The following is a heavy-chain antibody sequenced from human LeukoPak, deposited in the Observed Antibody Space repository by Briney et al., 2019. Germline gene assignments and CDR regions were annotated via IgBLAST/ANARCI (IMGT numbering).Heavy chain of an antibody. D-gene: IGHD3-22*01. CDR1: GLTFSSYA. Sequence: GGSLRLSCAASGLTFSSYAMSWVRQAPGKGLEWVSTITGSGGSTYYADSVKGRFTISRDNSKNTLYLQMNSLRAEDTAVYYCARVHYYDPYYFDYWGQGTLVTVSS. V-gene: IGHV3-23*01. CDR3: ARVHYYDPYYFDY. CDR2: ITGSGGST. J-gene: IGHJ4*02.